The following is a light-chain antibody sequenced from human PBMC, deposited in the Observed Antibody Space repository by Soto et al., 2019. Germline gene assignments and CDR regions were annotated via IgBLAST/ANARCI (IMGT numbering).Light chain of an antibody. CDR2: AAS. Sequence: DIQMTQSPSSLSASVGDRVSITCRTSQAISNDLAGYQQTPGKVPKLLIFAASTLTSGVPSRFSGSGYGTEFTLIISRLPPDDVATYFCQKYGRAPFTFGAGTKVDIK. CDR1: QAISND. J-gene: IGKJ3*01. CDR3: QKYGRAPFT. V-gene: IGKV1-27*01.